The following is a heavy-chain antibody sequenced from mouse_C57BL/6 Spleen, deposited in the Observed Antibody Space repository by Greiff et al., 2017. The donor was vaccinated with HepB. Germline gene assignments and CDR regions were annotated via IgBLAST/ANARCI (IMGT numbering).Heavy chain of an antibody. CDR1: GFTFSSYT. J-gene: IGHJ3*01. CDR3: ARRGPRFPFAY. D-gene: IGHD3-3*01. Sequence: EVQLVESGGGLVKPGGSLKLSCAASGFTFSSYTMSWVRQTPEKRLEWVATISGGGGNTYYPDSVKGRFTISRDNAKNTLYLQMSSLRSEDTALYYCARRGPRFPFAYWGQGTLVTVSA. CDR2: ISGGGGNT. V-gene: IGHV5-9*01.